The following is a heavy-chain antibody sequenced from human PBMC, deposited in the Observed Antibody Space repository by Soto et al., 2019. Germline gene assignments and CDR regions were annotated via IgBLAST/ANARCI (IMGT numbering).Heavy chain of an antibody. Sequence: EVQLLESGGGLVQPGGSLRLSCAASGFTFSSYAMSWVRQAPGKGLEWVSAISGSGGSTYYADSVKGRFTISRDNSKNTLYLQMNSLRAEDTAVYYCAKGPASTVTTYPEYFQHWGQGTLVTVSS. J-gene: IGHJ1*01. V-gene: IGHV3-23*01. CDR1: GFTFSSYA. CDR2: ISGSGGST. CDR3: AKGPASTVTTYPEYFQH. D-gene: IGHD4-17*01.